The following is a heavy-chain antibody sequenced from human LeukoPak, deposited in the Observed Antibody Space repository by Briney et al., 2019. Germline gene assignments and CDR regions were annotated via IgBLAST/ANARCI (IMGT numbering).Heavy chain of an antibody. V-gene: IGHV1-2*02. J-gene: IGHJ3*02. CDR1: GYTFTGYY. D-gene: IGHD4-17*01. CDR3: ARVVATGYGDYFDAFDI. Sequence: GASVKVSCKASGYTFTGYYMHWVRQAPGQGLEWMGWINPNSGGTNYAQKFQGRVTMTRDTSISTAYVELSRLRSDDTAVYYCARVVATGYGDYFDAFDIWGQGTMVTVSS. CDR2: INPNSGGT.